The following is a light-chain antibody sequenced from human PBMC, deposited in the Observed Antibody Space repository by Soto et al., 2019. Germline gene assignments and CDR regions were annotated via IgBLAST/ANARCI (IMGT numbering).Light chain of an antibody. CDR1: QSIGSN. CDR3: QQYNNWPRT. J-gene: IGKJ2*01. CDR2: GAS. V-gene: IGKV3-15*01. Sequence: EIVMTQSPATLSVSPGERATLSCRASQSIGSNLAWYQQKPGQGPRLLIYGASTRATGIPAWFSGSGSGTEFTLTISSLQSEDFAVYYCQQYNNWPRTFGQGTKLDI.